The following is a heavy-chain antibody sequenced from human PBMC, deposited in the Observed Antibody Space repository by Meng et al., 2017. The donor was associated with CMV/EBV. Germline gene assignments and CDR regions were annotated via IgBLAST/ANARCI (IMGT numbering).Heavy chain of an antibody. CDR2: INHSEST. V-gene: IGHV4-34*01. CDR1: GGSFRGYY. Sequence: QGQLQQWGAVLLKPSETLSLPCAVYGGSFRGYYCSWIRQPPGKGLEWIGEINHSESTNYNPSLKSRVTISVDTSKNQFSLKLSSVTAADTAVYYCARGGNWFDPWGQGTLVTVSS. CDR3: ARGGNWFDP. J-gene: IGHJ5*02.